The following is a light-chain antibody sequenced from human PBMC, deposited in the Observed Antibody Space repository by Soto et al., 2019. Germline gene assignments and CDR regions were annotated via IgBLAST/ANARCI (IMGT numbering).Light chain of an antibody. V-gene: IGLV1-40*01. J-gene: IGLJ1*01. CDR2: GNS. CDR1: SSNIGAGYD. Sequence: QSVLTQPPSVSGAPGQRVTISCTGSSSNIGAGYDVHWYQQLPGTAPKLLIYGNSNRPSGVPDRFSGSKSGTSASLAITGLQAEDEADYYCQSYDSSLSGPFLVFGTGTKVTVL. CDR3: QSYDSSLSGPFLV.